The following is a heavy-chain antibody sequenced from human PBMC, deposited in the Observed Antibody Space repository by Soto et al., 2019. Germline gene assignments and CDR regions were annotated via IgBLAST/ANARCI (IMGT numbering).Heavy chain of an antibody. CDR3: ARADCSGGSCYNFDY. Sequence: QVQLQESGPGLVKPSQTLSLTCTVSGGSISSGGYYWSWLRQHPGKGLGWIGYIYYSGSTYYNPSLKSRVTISVDTSKNRFSLKLSSVTAADTAVYYCARADCSGGSCYNFDYWGQGTLVTVSS. J-gene: IGHJ4*02. CDR2: IYYSGST. CDR1: GGSISSGGYY. D-gene: IGHD2-15*01. V-gene: IGHV4-31*03.